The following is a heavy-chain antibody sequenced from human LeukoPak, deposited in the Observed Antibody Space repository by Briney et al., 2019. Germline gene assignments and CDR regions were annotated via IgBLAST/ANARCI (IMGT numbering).Heavy chain of an antibody. Sequence: PGGSLRLSCAASGITVTSDYMSWVRQAPGKGLEWVSVIYSGDNTYYADSVKGRFTISRDNSKNMVYLQMNSLRAEDTAVYYCAGGAITAARPLDYWGQGTLVTVSS. J-gene: IGHJ4*02. CDR2: IYSGDNT. CDR3: AGGAITAARPLDY. D-gene: IGHD6-6*01. CDR1: GITVTSDY. V-gene: IGHV3-53*01.